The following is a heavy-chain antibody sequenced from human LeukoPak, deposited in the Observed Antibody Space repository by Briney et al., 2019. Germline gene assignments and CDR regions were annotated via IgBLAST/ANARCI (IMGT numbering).Heavy chain of an antibody. CDR2: ISGSGGST. Sequence: GGSLRLSCAASGFTFSSYAMSWVRQAPGKGLEWVSAISGSGGSTYYADSVKGRFTISRDSSKNTLYLQMNSLRAEDTAVYYCAKDTLTSSSWYGGFGYWGQGTLVTVSS. J-gene: IGHJ4*02. D-gene: IGHD6-13*01. CDR3: AKDTLTSSSWYGGFGY. CDR1: GFTFSSYA. V-gene: IGHV3-23*01.